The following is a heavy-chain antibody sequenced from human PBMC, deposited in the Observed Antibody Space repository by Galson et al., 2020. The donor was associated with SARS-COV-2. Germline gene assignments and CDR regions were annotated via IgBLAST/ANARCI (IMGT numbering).Heavy chain of an antibody. CDR2: ISYDGSNK. CDR1: GFTFSSYA. J-gene: IGHJ3*02. Sequence: TGGSLRLSCAASGFTFSSYAMHWVRQAPGKGLEWVAVISYDGSNKYYADSVKGRFTISRDNSKNTLYLQMNSLRAEDTAVYYCAREELFGVYVDAFDIWGQGTMVTVSS. CDR3: AREELFGVYVDAFDI. V-gene: IGHV3-30*04. D-gene: IGHD3-3*01.